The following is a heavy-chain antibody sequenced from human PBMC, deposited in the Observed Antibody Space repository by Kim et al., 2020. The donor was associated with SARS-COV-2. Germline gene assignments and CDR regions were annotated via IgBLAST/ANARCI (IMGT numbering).Heavy chain of an antibody. V-gene: IGHV3-21*01. J-gene: IGHJ4*02. CDR3: ARGYHRYFYGSGSFRALDS. Sequence: GGSLRLSCAASGFTFSSYSMNWVRQAPGKGLEWVSSISSSSSYIYYADSVKGRFTISRDNAKNSLYLQMNSLRAEDTAVYYCARGYHRYFYGSGSFRALDSRGQRTLVGVSS. CDR2: ISSSSSYI. CDR1: GFTFSSYS. D-gene: IGHD3-10*01.